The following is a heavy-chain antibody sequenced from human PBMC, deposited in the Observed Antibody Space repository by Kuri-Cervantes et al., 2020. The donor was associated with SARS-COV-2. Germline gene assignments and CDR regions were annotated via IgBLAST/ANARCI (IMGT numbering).Heavy chain of an antibody. CDR3: ARLNDYGDYNRYYYYYYMDV. Sequence: GSLRLSCTVSGGSISSYYWSWIRQPPGKGLEWIGEINHSGSTNYNPSLKSRVTISVDTSKNQFSLKLSSVTAADTAVYYCARLNDYGDYNRYYYYYYMDVWGKGTTVTVSS. CDR1: GGSISSYY. V-gene: IGHV4-59*08. D-gene: IGHD4-17*01. J-gene: IGHJ6*03. CDR2: INHSGST.